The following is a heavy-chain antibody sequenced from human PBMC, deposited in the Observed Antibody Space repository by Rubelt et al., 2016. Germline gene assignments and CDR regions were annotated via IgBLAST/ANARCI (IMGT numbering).Heavy chain of an antibody. J-gene: IGHJ4*02. CDR3: ASDGYSWDY. CDR1: GFTFSSYA. D-gene: IGHD5-24*01. CDR2: ISGSGGST. V-gene: IGHV3-23*01. Sequence: VLPGGSLRLSCAASGFTFSSYAMSWVRQAPGKGLEWVSVISGSGGSTYYADSVKGRFTISRDNAKNTLYLQMNSLRAEDTAVYYCASDGYSWDYWGQGALVTVSS.